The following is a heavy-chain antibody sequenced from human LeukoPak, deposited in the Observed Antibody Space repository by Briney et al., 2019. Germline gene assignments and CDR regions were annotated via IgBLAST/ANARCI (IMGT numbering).Heavy chain of an antibody. CDR2: FDPEDGET. D-gene: IGHD4-17*01. V-gene: IGHV1-24*01. J-gene: IGHJ4*02. CDR3: ATDLRDYGDPTSFG. CDR1: GYTLTELS. Sequence: ASVKVSCKVSGYTLTELSMHWVRQAPGKGLEWMGGFDPEDGETIYAQKFQGRVTMTEDTSTDTAYMELSSLRSEDTAVYYCATDLRDYGDPTSFGWGQGTLVTVSS.